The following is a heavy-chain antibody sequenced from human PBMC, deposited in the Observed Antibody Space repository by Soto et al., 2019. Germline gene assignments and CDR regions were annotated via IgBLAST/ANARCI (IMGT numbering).Heavy chain of an antibody. Sequence: GASVKVSCKASGGTFSSYAISWVRQAPGQGLEWMGGIIPIFGTANYAQKFQGRVTITADESTSTAYMELSSLRSEDTAVYYCARGRIRITIVRGVITHFGCWGRGSRVSVSS. CDR2: IIPIFGTA. D-gene: IGHD3-10*01. CDR1: GGTFSSYA. V-gene: IGHV1-69*13. J-gene: IGHJ4*02. CDR3: ARGRIRITIVRGVITHFGC.